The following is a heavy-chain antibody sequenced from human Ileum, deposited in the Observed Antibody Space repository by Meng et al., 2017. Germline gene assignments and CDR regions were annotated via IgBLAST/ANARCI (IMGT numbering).Heavy chain of an antibody. CDR2: INHSGST. CDR1: GGSFRGYY. CDR3: ARVSSMIMVYGGSYFDY. Sequence: QGQRRQWCVGLLKPSEALSPTCAVYGGSFRGYYWSWIRQPPGKGLEGIGEINHSGSTNYNPSLKSRVTISVDTSKNQFSLKLSSVTAADTAVYYCARVSSMIMVYGGSYFDYWGQGTLVTVSS. J-gene: IGHJ4*02. D-gene: IGHD2-8*01. V-gene: IGHV4-34*02.